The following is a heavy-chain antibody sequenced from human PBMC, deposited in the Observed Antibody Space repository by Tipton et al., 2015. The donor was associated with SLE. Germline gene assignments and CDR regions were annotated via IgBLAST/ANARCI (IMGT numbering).Heavy chain of an antibody. V-gene: IGHV4-31*03. Sequence: TLSLTCTVSGGSISSGGYYWSWIRQHPGKGLEWIGYIYYSGSTYYNPSLKSRVTISVDTSKNQFSLKLSSVTAADTAVYYCARMGPVKGLQGPYYFDYWGQGTLVTVSS. CDR1: GGSISSGGYY. J-gene: IGHJ4*02. CDR3: ARMGPVKGLQGPYYFDY. CDR2: IYYSGST. D-gene: IGHD4-11*01.